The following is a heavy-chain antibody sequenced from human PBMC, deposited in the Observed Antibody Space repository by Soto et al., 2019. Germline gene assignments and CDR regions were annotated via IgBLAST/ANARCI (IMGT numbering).Heavy chain of an antibody. D-gene: IGHD3-3*01. J-gene: IGHJ4*02. V-gene: IGHV4-39*01. CDR1: GGSISSSSYY. Sequence: QLQLQESGPGLVKPSETLSLTCTVSGGSISSSSYYWGWIRQPPGKGLEWIGSIYYSGRTYYNTSLKRRVTICVDTYKHQFPLQLSSVTAADTADDYCARGGTSDFLIGYPFDYWGQGTLVTVSS. CDR3: ARGGTSDFLIGYPFDY. CDR2: IYYSGRT.